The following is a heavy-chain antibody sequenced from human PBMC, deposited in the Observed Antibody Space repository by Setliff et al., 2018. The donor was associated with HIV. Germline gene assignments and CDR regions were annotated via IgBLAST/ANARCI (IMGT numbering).Heavy chain of an antibody. J-gene: IGHJ4*02. CDR1: GGSISSYY. CDR3: ARGGSRGSWYWDY. Sequence: SETLSLTCTVSGGSISSYYWSWIRQPPGKGMEWIGEINHSGSTNYNPSLKSRVTISVDRSKNQFSLKLSSVTAADTAVYYCARGGSRGSWYWDYWGQGTLVTVAS. V-gene: IGHV4-34*01. CDR2: INHSGST. D-gene: IGHD6-13*01.